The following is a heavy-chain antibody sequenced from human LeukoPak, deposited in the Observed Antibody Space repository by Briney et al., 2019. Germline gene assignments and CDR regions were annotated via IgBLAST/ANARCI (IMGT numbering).Heavy chain of an antibody. D-gene: IGHD6-19*01. CDR1: GFTFSGSA. CDR3: TRGPERVAGIPWFDY. V-gene: IGHV3-73*01. J-gene: IGHJ4*02. CDR2: IRSKANSYAT. Sequence: GGSLKLSCAASGFTFSGSAMHWVRQASGKGLEWVGRIRSKANSYATAYAASVKGRFTISRDDSKNTAYLQMNSLKTEDTAVYYCTRGPERVAGIPWFDYWGQGTLVTVSS.